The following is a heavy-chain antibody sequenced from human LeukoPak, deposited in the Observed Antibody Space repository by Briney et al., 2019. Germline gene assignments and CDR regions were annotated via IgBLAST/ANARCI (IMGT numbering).Heavy chain of an antibody. CDR2: VSSSGVNT. V-gene: IGHV3-64D*09. D-gene: IGHD6-19*01. CDR1: GFTFNSYA. Sequence: GGSLRLSCSASGFTFNSYAMYWVRQAPGRGLEFVSAVSSSGVNTYYADSVKGRFIISRDISKNTLYLQMTSLRSEDAAVYYCVKGGVYSSGYYDHWGQGTLVTVSS. CDR3: VKGGVYSSGYYDH. J-gene: IGHJ4*02.